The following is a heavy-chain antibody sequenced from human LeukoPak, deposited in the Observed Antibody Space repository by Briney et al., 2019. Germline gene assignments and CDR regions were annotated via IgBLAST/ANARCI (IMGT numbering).Heavy chain of an antibody. CDR2: INPNSGAT. V-gene: IGHV1-2*02. D-gene: IGHD6-19*01. CDR3: VRVSTGWYFDY. Sequence: ASVTVSCRASGYTFTDFSDYYIHWVRQAPGQGLEWMGWINPNSGATYYAQKFQGRVTMTRDTSINTAYMELSRLTSDDTVVYFCVRVSTGWYFDYWGQGTLVSVSS. J-gene: IGHJ4*02. CDR1: GYTFTDFSDYY.